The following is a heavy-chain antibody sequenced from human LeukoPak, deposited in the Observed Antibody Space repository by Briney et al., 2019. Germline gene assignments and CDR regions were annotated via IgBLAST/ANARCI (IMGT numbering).Heavy chain of an antibody. CDR1: GYTISSGYY. J-gene: IGHJ4*02. D-gene: IGHD6-19*01. V-gene: IGHV4-38-2*01. CDR2: IYHSGST. Sequence: SETLSLSCAVSGYTISSGYYWGWIRQPPGKGLEWIGSIYHSGSTYYNPSLKSRVSISVDTSKNQFSLKLSSVTAADTAVFYCARAPSGWENFGYWGQGTLVTVSS. CDR3: ARAPSGWENFGY.